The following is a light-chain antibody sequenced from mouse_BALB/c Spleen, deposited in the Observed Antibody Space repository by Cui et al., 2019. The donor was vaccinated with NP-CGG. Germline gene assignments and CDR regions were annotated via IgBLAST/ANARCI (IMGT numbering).Light chain of an antibody. Sequence: QAVVTPESVLTTSPGETVTLTCRSSTGAVTTSNYANWVQEKPDHLFTGLIGGTHNRAPGVSARFSGSLIGDKAALTITGAQTEDEAIYFCALWYSNHWVFGGGTKLTVL. CDR1: TGAVTTSNY. CDR3: ALWYSNHWV. V-gene: IGLV1*01. CDR2: GTH. J-gene: IGLJ1*01.